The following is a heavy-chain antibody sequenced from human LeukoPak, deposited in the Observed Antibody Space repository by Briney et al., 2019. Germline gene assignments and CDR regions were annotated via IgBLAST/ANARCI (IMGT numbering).Heavy chain of an antibody. D-gene: IGHD4-17*01. CDR2: INPSGGST. V-gene: IGHV1-46*01. Sequence: PGGSLRLSCSASGYTFTTYYMHWVRQAPGQGLEWMGFINPSGGSTSYVQKFQGRVIMTRDTSTSTVYMELSNLRSEDTAVYYCARDLYGDYVLDSWGQGTLVTVSS. J-gene: IGHJ5*01. CDR1: GYTFTTYY. CDR3: ARDLYGDYVLDS.